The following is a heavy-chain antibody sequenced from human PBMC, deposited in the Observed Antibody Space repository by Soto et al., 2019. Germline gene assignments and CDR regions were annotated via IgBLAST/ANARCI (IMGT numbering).Heavy chain of an antibody. CDR2: ITDSGDDT. V-gene: IGHV3-23*01. J-gene: IGHJ6*02. Sequence: GSLRLSCAASGFTFNNYAMGWVRQAPGKGLEWVSAITDSGDDTYYIDSVKGRFTISRDNSKSTLYLQMNSLRAEDTAVYYCAKDIMPITIFGVVRRPSGMDVWGQGTTVTVSS. D-gene: IGHD3-3*01. CDR1: GFTFNNYA. CDR3: AKDIMPITIFGVVRRPSGMDV.